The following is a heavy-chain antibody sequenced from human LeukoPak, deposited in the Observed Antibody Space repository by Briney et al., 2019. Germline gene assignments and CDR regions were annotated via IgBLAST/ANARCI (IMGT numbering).Heavy chain of an antibody. CDR3: AKLGSGYSYGYVPFDY. CDR1: GFTFSTYS. CDR2: ISSSSNTI. Sequence: GGSLRLSCAASGFTFSTYSMTWVRQAPGKGLEWVSYISSSSNTIYYADSVKGRFTISRDNSKNTLYLPMNSLRAEDTAVYYCAKLGSGYSYGYVPFDYWGQGTLVTVSS. J-gene: IGHJ4*02. D-gene: IGHD5-18*01. V-gene: IGHV3-48*01.